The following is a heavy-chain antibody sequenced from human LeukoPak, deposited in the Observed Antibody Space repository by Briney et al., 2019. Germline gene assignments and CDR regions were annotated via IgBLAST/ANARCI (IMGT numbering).Heavy chain of an antibody. CDR3: ANHHTAPVG. D-gene: IGHD1-14*01. CDR1: GDSVSSNSVT. J-gene: IGHJ4*02. CDR2: TYYRSTWYN. Sequence: SQTLSLTCAISGDSVSSNSVTWNWIRQSPSRGLEWLGRTYYRSTWYNDYAVSVRGRITVNPDTSKNQFSLHLNSVTPEDTAVYYCANHHTAPVGWGQGTLVTVSS. V-gene: IGHV6-1*01.